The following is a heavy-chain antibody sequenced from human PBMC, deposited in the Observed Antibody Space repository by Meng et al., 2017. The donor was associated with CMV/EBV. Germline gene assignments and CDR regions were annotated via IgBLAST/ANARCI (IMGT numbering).Heavy chain of an antibody. D-gene: IGHD2-2*01. V-gene: IGHV4-39*07. CDR3: ARQHCLAATCYAFFDG. Sequence: GSLRLSCTVSGGSIGSNSSYWAWIRQPPGKGLEWIGSIYYTGNTYYNPSLNSRVTMSVDTSKSHFSLKLSSVTAADTAVYYCARQHCLAATCYAFFDGWGQGSLVTVSS. CDR2: IYYTGNT. J-gene: IGHJ4*02. CDR1: GGSIGSNSSY.